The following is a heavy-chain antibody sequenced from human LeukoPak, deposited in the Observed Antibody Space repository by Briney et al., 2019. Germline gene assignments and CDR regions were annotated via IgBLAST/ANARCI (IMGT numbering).Heavy chain of an antibody. J-gene: IGHJ4*02. CDR2: ISSSSSYI. CDR3: ARVGSSGGTYYDFWSGYYDVDY. CDR1: GFTFSSYS. Sequence: GGSLRLSCAASGFTFSSYSMNWVRQAPGKGLEWVSSISSSSSYIYYADSVKGRFTISRDNAKNSLYLQVNSLRAEDTAVYYCARVGSSGGTYYDFWSGYYDVDYWGQGTLVTVSS. V-gene: IGHV3-21*01. D-gene: IGHD3-3*01.